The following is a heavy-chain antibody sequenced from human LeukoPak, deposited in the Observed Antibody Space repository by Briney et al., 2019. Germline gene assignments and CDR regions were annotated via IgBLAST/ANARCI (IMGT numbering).Heavy chain of an antibody. CDR1: GFTFSDYY. CDR2: ISSSGSTI. J-gene: IGHJ4*02. V-gene: IGHV3-11*01. D-gene: IGHD6-19*01. CDR3: ARDSPYSSGWDGYFDY. Sequence: GGSLRLSCAASGFTFSDYYMSWIRQAPGKGLEWVSYISSSGSTIYYADSVKGRFTISRDNAKNSLYLQMNSLRVEDTAVYYCARDSPYSSGWDGYFDYWGQGTLVTVSS.